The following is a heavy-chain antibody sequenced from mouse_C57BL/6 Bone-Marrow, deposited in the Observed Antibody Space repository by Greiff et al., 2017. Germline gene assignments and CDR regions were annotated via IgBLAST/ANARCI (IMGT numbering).Heavy chain of an antibody. CDR3: ADGYYVYWYFDV. CDR1: GYTFTSYW. Sequence: VQLQQPGAELVKPGASVKLSCKASGYTFTSYWMHWVKQRPGQGLEWIGMIHPNSGSTNYNEKFKSKATLTVDKSSSTAYMQLSSLTSEDSAVYYCADGYYVYWYFDVWGTGTTVTVSS. J-gene: IGHJ1*03. CDR2: IHPNSGST. D-gene: IGHD2-3*01. V-gene: IGHV1-64*01.